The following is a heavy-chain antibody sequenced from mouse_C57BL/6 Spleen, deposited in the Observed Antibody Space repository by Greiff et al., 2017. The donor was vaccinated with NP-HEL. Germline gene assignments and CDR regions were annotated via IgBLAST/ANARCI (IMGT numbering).Heavy chain of an antibody. J-gene: IGHJ3*01. Sequence: VKLMESGPELVKPGASVKISCKASGYAFSSSWMNWVKQRPGKGLEWIGRIYPGDGDTNYNGKFKGKATLTADKSSSTAYMQLSSLTSEDSAVYFCAVYYDYLWFAYWGQGTLVTVSA. D-gene: IGHD2-4*01. CDR1: GYAFSSSW. V-gene: IGHV1-82*01. CDR2: IYPGDGDT. CDR3: AVYYDYLWFAY.